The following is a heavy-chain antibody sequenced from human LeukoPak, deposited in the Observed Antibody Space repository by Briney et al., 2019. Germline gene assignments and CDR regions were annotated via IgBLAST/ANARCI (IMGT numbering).Heavy chain of an antibody. V-gene: IGHV3-23*01. CDR3: AREYGSGSYYYDY. CDR2: ISGSGGSS. CDR1: GFTFTNYA. D-gene: IGHD3-10*01. J-gene: IGHJ4*02. Sequence: GSLRLSCAASGFTFTNYAMSWVRQAPGKGLEWVSAISGSGGSSHYADSVKGRFTLSRDNSKSTLYLQMNSLRAEDTAVYYCAREYGSGSYYYDYWGQGTLVTVSS.